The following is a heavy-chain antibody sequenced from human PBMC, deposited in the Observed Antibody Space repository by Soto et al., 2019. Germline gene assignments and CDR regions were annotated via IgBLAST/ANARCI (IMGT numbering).Heavy chain of an antibody. CDR3: ARWKNNFDY. CDR2: INAGNGNT. D-gene: IGHD1-1*01. V-gene: IGHV1-3*01. J-gene: IGHJ4*02. CDR1: GYIFTNYV. Sequence: ASVKVSCKASGYIFTNYVIHWVRQAPGQRLEWMGWINAGNGNTKYSQNFQGRVTVTRDTSASTAYMELSSLRSEDTAVYYCARWKNNFDYWGQGSLVTVSS.